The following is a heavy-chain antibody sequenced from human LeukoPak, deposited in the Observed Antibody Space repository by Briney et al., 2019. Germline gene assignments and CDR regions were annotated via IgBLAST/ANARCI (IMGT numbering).Heavy chain of an antibody. Sequence: SETLSVTCTVSGGSISSYYWSWIRQPAGNGLEWIGRIYTSGSTNYNPSLKSRVTMSVDTSKNQFSLKLSSVTAADTAVYYCARIATGYCSGGSCYSGYNWFDPWGQGTLVTVSS. V-gene: IGHV4-4*07. CDR2: IYTSGST. CDR1: GGSISSYY. CDR3: ARIATGYCSGGSCYSGYNWFDP. D-gene: IGHD2-15*01. J-gene: IGHJ5*02.